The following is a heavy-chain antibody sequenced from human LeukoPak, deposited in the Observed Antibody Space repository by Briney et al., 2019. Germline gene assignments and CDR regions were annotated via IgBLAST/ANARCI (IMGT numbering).Heavy chain of an antibody. D-gene: IGHD6-13*01. V-gene: IGHV4-59*01. CDR1: GGSISSYY. CDR2: IYYSGST. J-gene: IGHJ3*02. CDR3: ARAADNIDAFDI. Sequence: SETLSLTCTVSGGSISSYYWSWIRQPPGKGLEWIGYIYYSGSTNCNPSLKSRVTISVDTSKNQFSLKLSSVTAADTAVYYCARAADNIDAFDIWGQGTMVTVSS.